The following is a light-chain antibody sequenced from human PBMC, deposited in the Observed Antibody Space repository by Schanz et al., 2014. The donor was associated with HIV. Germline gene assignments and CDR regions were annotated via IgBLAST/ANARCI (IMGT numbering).Light chain of an antibody. Sequence: QSVLSQPPAVSGAPGQRVTISCTGSSSNIGGGYHVQWYQQLPGTAPKLLIYGNSNRPSGVPDRFSGSKSGTSGSRAITGLQAEDEADYYCQSHDSRLSAWVFGGGTKLTVL. J-gene: IGLJ3*02. V-gene: IGLV1-40*01. CDR2: GNS. CDR3: QSHDSRLSAWV. CDR1: SSNIGGGYH.